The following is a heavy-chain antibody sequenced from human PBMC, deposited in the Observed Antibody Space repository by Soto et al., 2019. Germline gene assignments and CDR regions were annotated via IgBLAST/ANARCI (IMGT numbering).Heavy chain of an antibody. CDR3: VRKGYYYDSSGYYWEGYYFDY. V-gene: IGHV3-7*04. D-gene: IGHD3-22*01. J-gene: IGHJ4*02. Sequence: EVQLVESGGGLVQPGGSLRLSCAASGFTFSSYWMSWVRQAPGKGLEWVANIKQDGSEKYYVDSVKGRFTISRDNAKNSLYLQMNSLRAEDTAVYYCVRKGYYYDSSGYYWEGYYFDYWGQGTLVTVSS. CDR1: GFTFSSYW. CDR2: IKQDGSEK.